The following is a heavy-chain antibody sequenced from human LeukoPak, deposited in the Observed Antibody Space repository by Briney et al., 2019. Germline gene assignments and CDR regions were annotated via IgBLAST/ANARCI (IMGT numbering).Heavy chain of an antibody. CDR1: GGSISSYY. CDR2: IYYSGST. J-gene: IGHJ4*02. Sequence: KPSETLSLTCTVSGGSISSYYWSWIRQPPGKGLEWIGYIYYSGSTNYNPSLKSRVTISVDTSKNQFSLKLSSVTAADTAVYYCAIGEYYFDYWGQGTLVTVSS. V-gene: IGHV4-59*01. CDR3: AIGEYYFDY.